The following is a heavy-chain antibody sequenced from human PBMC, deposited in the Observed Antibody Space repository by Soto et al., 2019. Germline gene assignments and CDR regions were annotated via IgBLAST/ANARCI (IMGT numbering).Heavy chain of an antibody. CDR1: GGSISSGGYY. J-gene: IGHJ6*02. CDR2: IYYSGST. Sequence: KPSETLSLTCTVSGGSISSGGYYWSWIRQHPGKGLEWIGYIYYSGSTYYNPSLKSRVTISVDTSKNQFSLKLSSVTAADTAVYYCAREVGQQLVREYYYYGMDVWGQGTTVTSP. V-gene: IGHV4-31*03. D-gene: IGHD6-13*01. CDR3: AREVGQQLVREYYYYGMDV.